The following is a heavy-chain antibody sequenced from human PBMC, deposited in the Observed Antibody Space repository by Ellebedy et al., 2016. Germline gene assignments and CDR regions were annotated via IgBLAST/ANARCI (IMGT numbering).Heavy chain of an antibody. CDR2: ISGSGSST. CDR1: GFTFSTYA. V-gene: IGHV3-23*01. J-gene: IGHJ4*02. CDR3: AKDPTSYFSSSWYYFHY. D-gene: IGHD6-13*01. Sequence: GESLKISCAASGFTFSTYAMTWVRQAPGKGLEWVSGISGSGSSTYYADSVKGRFTISRDNSKNTLYLQMNSLRAEDTAVYYCAKDPTSYFSSSWYYFHYWGQGTLVTVSS.